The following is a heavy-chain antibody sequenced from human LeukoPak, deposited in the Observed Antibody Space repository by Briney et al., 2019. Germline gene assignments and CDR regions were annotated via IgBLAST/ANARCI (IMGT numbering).Heavy chain of an antibody. V-gene: IGHV4-39*01. D-gene: IGHD3-16*01. CDR3: ARPSSISVLWGFDY. Sequence: PSETLSLTCTVSGGSISSSSYSWGWIRQPPGKGLEWIGSIYYSGSTYYNPSLKSRVTISVDTSKNQFSLKLSSVTAADTAVYYCARPSSISVLWGFDYWGQGTLVTVSS. J-gene: IGHJ4*02. CDR1: GGSISSSSYS. CDR2: IYYSGST.